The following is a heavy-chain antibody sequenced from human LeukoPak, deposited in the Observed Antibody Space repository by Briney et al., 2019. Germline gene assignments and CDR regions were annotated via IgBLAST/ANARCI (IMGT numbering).Heavy chain of an antibody. V-gene: IGHV3-48*03. CDR1: GFTSSSYE. CDR3: ARAGGGYWFDP. D-gene: IGHD2-15*01. CDR2: ISTSGHTT. Sequence: GGSLRLSCAVSGFTSSSYEMNWVRQAPGKGLEWVSYISTSGHTTYYTDSVKGRFTISRDSAKNSLFLQMNSLRAEDTAVYYCARAGGGYWFDPWGQGTLVTVSS. J-gene: IGHJ5*02.